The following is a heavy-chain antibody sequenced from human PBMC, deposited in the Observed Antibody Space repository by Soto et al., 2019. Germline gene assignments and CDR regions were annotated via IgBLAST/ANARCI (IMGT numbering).Heavy chain of an antibody. CDR2: MNPNSVNT. Sequence: QVQLVQSGAEVKKPGASVKVSCKASGYTFTSYDINWVRQATGQGLEWMGWMNPNSVNTGYAQKFQGRVTMTRNTPISTAYMERRSLRSEDTAVYYCARERTGTTSMDVWGQGTTVTVSS. CDR1: GYTFTSYD. D-gene: IGHD1-1*01. V-gene: IGHV1-8*01. J-gene: IGHJ6*02. CDR3: ARERTGTTSMDV.